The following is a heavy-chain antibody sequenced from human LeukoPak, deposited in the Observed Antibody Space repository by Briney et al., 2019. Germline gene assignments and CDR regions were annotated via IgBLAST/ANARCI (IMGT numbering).Heavy chain of an antibody. Sequence: SETLSLTCTVSGGSISSYYWSWIRQPAGKGLEWIGRIYTSGSTNYNPSLKSRVTMSVDTSKNQFSLKLSSVTAADTAVYYCARGRGSSGWYTLGAFDIWGQGTMVTVSS. CDR2: IYTSGST. CDR3: ARGRGSSGWYTLGAFDI. V-gene: IGHV4-4*07. D-gene: IGHD6-19*01. J-gene: IGHJ3*02. CDR1: GGSISSYY.